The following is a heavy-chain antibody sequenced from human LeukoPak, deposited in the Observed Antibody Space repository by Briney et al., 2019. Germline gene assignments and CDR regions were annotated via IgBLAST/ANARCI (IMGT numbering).Heavy chain of an antibody. J-gene: IGHJ6*02. CDR3: AKDLHYYVAMDV. CDR1: GMSFSGYA. V-gene: IGHV3-23*01. CDR2: IGRDGST. Sequence: LSGGSLTLSCVASGMSFSGYAMRWVRQAPGKGLECVSGIGRDGSTQYAESVKGRFAISRDNSNSTLYLQMNNPRADDTALYFCAKDLHYYVAMDVWGQGTTVTVSS. D-gene: IGHD3-10*02.